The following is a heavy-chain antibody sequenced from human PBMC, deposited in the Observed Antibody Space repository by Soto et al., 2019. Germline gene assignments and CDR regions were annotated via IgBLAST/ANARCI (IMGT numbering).Heavy chain of an antibody. J-gene: IGHJ4*02. V-gene: IGHV3-30-3*01. Sequence: GGSLRLSCAASGFTFSSYAMHWVRQAPGKGLEWVAVISYDGSNKYYADSVKGRFTISRDNSKNTLYLQMNSLRAEDTAVYYCARVGVYYYDSSGYYFDYWGQGTLVTVSS. D-gene: IGHD3-22*01. CDR2: ISYDGSNK. CDR3: ARVGVYYYDSSGYYFDY. CDR1: GFTFSSYA.